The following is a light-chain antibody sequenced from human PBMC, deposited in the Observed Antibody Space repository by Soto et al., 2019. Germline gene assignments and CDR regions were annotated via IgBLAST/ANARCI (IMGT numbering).Light chain of an antibody. CDR2: DVS. CDR3: SSYTSSSTPV. CDR1: SSDVGDYNF. V-gene: IGLV2-14*03. J-gene: IGLJ2*01. Sequence: QSALTQPASVSGSPGQSITISCTGASSDVGDYNFVSWYQQHPGKAPKLMIYDVSHRPSGVSNRFSGSKSGNTASLAISGLQAEDEADYYCSSYTSSSTPVFGGGTKLTVL.